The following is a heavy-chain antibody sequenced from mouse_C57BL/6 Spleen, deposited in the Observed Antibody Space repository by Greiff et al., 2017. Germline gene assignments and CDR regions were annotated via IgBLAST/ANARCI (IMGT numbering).Heavy chain of an antibody. CDR1: GYTFTSYW. CDR3: ARRDDGYYDFDY. D-gene: IGHD2-3*01. J-gene: IGHJ2*01. Sequence: QVQLQQPGAELVMPGASVKLSCKASGYTFTSYWMHWVKQRPGQGLEWIGEIDPSDSYTNYNQKFKGKSTLTVDKSSSTAYMQLSSLTSEDSAVYYWARRDDGYYDFDYWGQGTTLTVSS. V-gene: IGHV1-69*01. CDR2: IDPSDSYT.